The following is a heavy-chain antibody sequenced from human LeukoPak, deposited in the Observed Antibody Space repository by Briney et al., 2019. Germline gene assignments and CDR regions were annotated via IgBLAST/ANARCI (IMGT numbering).Heavy chain of an antibody. CDR2: FDPEGGET. CDR3: GIGRKFDWLLCHH. Sequence: ASVKVSCKISGYTLNDVSMHWVRQAPGKGLEWMGGFDPEGGETVYAQKFQGRVTMTEDPSADTAYMELRSLSSEDTAVYYCGIGRKFDWLLCHHWGQGTLVTVSS. D-gene: IGHD3-9*01. CDR1: GYTLNDVS. J-gene: IGHJ5*02. V-gene: IGHV1-24*01.